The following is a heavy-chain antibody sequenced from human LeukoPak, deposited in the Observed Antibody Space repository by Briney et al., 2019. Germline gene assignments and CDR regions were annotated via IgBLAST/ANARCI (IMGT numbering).Heavy chain of an antibody. D-gene: IGHD2-2*03. CDR1: GFTFSSYE. CDR2: ISSSGSTI. Sequence: GGSLRLSCTASGFTFSSYEMNWVRQAPGKGLEWVSYISSSGSTIHYADSVKGRFTISRDNAKNSLYLQMNSLRAEDTAVYYCARGGYCSSTSCYGSQYYYYGMDVWGKGTTVTVSS. V-gene: IGHV3-48*03. J-gene: IGHJ6*04. CDR3: ARGGYCSSTSCYGSQYYYYGMDV.